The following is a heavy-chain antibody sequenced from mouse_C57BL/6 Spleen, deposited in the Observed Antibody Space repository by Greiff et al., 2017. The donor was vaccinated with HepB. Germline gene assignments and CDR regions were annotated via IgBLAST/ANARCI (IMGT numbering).Heavy chain of an antibody. CDR1: GFTFSSYT. Sequence: EVMLVESGGGLVKPGGSLKLSCAASGFTFSSYTMSWVRQTPEKRLEWVATISGGGGNTYYPDSVKGRFTISRDNAKNTLYLQMSSLRSEDTALYYCARQNDYDAHYFDYWGQGTTLTVSS. J-gene: IGHJ2*01. V-gene: IGHV5-9*01. CDR2: ISGGGGNT. D-gene: IGHD2-4*01. CDR3: ARQNDYDAHYFDY.